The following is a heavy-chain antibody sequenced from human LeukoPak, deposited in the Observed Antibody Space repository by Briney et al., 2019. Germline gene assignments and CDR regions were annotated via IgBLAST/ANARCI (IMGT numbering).Heavy chain of an antibody. V-gene: IGHV1-8*01. CDR2: MNPNSGNT. J-gene: IGHJ6*02. Sequence: GASVKVSCKASGYTFTSYDINWVRQATGQGLEWMGWMNPNSGNTGYAQKFQGRVTMTRNTSISTAYMELSSLRSEDTAVYYCARDIGYCSSTSCYVVAADYYYGMDVWGQGTTVTVSS. CDR3: ARDIGYCSSTSCYVVAADYYYGMDV. D-gene: IGHD2-2*01. CDR1: GYTFTSYD.